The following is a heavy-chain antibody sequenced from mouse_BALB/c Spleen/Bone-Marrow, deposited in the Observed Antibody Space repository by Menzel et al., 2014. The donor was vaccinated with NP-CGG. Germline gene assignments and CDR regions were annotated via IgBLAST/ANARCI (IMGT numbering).Heavy chain of an antibody. CDR2: IHPNSGNT. CDR1: GYTFTSSW. Sequence: QVQLKQSGSVLVRPGASVKLSCKASGYTFTSSWMHWAKQRPGQGLEWIGEIHPNSGNTNYNEKFKGKATLTVDTSSSTAYVDLSSLTSEDSAVYYCARSGFGYWGQGTTLTVSS. CDR3: ARSGFGY. D-gene: IGHD4-1*01. V-gene: IGHV1S130*01. J-gene: IGHJ2*01.